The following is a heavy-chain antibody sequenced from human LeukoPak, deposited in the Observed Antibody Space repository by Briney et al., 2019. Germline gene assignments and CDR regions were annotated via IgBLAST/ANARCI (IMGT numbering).Heavy chain of an antibody. Sequence: SETLSLTCAVYGGSFSGYYWSWIRQPPGKGLEWIGEINHSGSTNYNPSLKSRVTISVDTSKNQFPLKLSSVTAADTAVYYCARAAIRVRRAFDIWGQGTMVTVSS. CDR1: GGSFSGYY. V-gene: IGHV4-34*01. CDR2: INHSGST. J-gene: IGHJ3*02. CDR3: ARAAIRVRRAFDI. D-gene: IGHD4-11*01.